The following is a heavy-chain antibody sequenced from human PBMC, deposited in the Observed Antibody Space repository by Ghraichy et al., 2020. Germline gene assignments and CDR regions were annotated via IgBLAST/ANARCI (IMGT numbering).Heavy chain of an antibody. CDR1: GFTFSSYW. J-gene: IGHJ4*01. D-gene: IGHD3-22*01. CDR2: INTDGSST. Sequence: GGSLRLSCAASGFTFSSYWMHWVRQAPGKGLVWVSRINTDGSSTTYADYMKGRFTISRDNAKNTLYLQMNSLRAEDTAVYYCARVLNVFYYDYWGHGTLVTVSS. V-gene: IGHV3-74*01. CDR3: ARVLNVFYYDY.